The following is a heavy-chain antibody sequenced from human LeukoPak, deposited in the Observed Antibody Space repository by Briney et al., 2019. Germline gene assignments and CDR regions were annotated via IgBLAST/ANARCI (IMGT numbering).Heavy chain of an antibody. D-gene: IGHD3-22*01. CDR3: ARDPLDYYDSSGYYRVGAFDI. J-gene: IGHJ3*02. CDR1: GGSISSYY. Sequence: PSETLSLTCTVSGGSISSYYWSWIRQPPGKGLEWIGYIYYSGSTNYNPSLKSRVTISVDTSKNQFSLKLSSVTAADTAVYYCARDPLDYYDSSGYYRVGAFDIWGQGTMVTVSS. CDR2: IYYSGST. V-gene: IGHV4-59*01.